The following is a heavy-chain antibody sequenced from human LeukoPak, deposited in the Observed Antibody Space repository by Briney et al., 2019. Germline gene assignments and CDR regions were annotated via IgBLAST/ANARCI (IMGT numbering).Heavy chain of an antibody. V-gene: IGHV4-38-2*01. CDR3: GRRLSAYAFDI. CDR2: IYHSGST. Sequence: SETLSLTCAVSGYSISSAYYWGWIRQPPGKGLETIGSIYHSGSTYYNPSLKSRVTITVDTSKNQFSLKLSSVTAADTAVYYCGRRLSAYAFDIWGQGTMVTVSS. D-gene: IGHD2/OR15-2a*01. CDR1: GYSISSAYY. J-gene: IGHJ3*02.